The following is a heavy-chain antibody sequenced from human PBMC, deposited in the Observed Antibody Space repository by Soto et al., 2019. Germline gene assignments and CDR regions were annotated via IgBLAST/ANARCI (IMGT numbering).Heavy chain of an antibody. CDR3: AHTRRREGMTIHPGVWFDP. V-gene: IGHV2-5*01. J-gene: IGHJ5*02. D-gene: IGHD3-10*01. Sequence: SGPTLVNPTQTLTLTCTFSGFSLSTSGVGVGWIRQPPGKALEWLALIYWNDDKRYSPSLKSRPTITKDTSKNQVVLTMTNMDPVDTATYYCAHTRRREGMTIHPGVWFDPWGQGTLVTVSS. CDR2: IYWNDDK. CDR1: GFSLSTSGVG.